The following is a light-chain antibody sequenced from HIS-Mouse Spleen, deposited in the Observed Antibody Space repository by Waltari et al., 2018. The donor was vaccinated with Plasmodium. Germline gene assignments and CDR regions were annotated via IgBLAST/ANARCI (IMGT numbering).Light chain of an antibody. J-gene: IGLJ3*02. Sequence: QSVLTQPPSASGAPGQRVTISCTGSSSNIGAGYDVHWYQQLPGTAPQLLIYGHRDRTSWVTGRFSGSKSGTSASLAITGLQAEDEADYYCQSYDSSLSGWVFGGGTKLTVL. CDR3: QSYDSSLSGWV. V-gene: IGLV1-40*01. CDR1: SSNIGAGYD. CDR2: GHR.